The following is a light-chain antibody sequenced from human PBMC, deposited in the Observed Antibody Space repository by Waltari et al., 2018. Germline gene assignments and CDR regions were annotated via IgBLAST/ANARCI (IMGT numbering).Light chain of an antibody. J-gene: IGLJ2*01. CDR3: CSYAGSYTLI. CDR1: TRPFGTYNY. V-gene: IGLV2-11*01. Sequence: QSALTQPHSVSGSPGPSVTIPCPATTRPFGTYNYVPWYQHHPGKAPKVMVYAVTERPSGVPDRFSGSKSGNTASLTISGLQTDEEADYFCCSYAGSYTLIFGGGTKLTVL. CDR2: AVT.